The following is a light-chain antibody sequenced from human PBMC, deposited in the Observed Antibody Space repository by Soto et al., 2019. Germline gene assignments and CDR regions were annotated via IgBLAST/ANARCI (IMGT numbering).Light chain of an antibody. Sequence: DIVMTQSPDSLAVSLVERATINCKSSQSVLYSSNNKNYLAWYQQKPGQPPKLLIYWASTRESGFPDRFSGSGSVTDFTLTISSLQAEDVAVYYCQQYYSTPQTFGQGTKLEIK. CDR3: QQYYSTPQT. CDR1: QSVLYSSNNKNY. CDR2: WAS. J-gene: IGKJ2*01. V-gene: IGKV4-1*01.